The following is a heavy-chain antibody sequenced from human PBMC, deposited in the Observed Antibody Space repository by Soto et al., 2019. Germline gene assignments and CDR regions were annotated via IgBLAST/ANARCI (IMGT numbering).Heavy chain of an antibody. Sequence: EVQLLESGGGLVQPGGSLRLSCAASGFTFDDYAMHWVRQAPGKGLEWVSGISWNSGSIGYADSVKGRFTISRDNAKNSLYLQMNSLRAEDTALYYCAKSPPGIAVDNYFDYWGQGTLVTVSS. CDR1: GFTFDDYA. CDR2: ISWNSGSI. CDR3: AKSPPGIAVDNYFDY. V-gene: IGHV3-9*01. D-gene: IGHD6-19*01. J-gene: IGHJ4*02.